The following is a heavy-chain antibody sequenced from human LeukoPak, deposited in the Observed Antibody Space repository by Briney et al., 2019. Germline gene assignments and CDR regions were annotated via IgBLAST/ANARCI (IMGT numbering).Heavy chain of an antibody. J-gene: IGHJ5*01. D-gene: IGHD2-8*01. CDR2: IKYDGSEK. CDR3: ARDGTTNRYNWFDS. CDR1: GFTFSSYW. Sequence: GGSLRLSCAASGFTFSSYWMSWVRQAPGEGLEWLANIKYDGSEKGYVDSVKGRFTISRDNAKNSLYLQMNSLTGEDTALYYCARDGTTNRYNWFDSWGQGTLVTVSS. V-gene: IGHV3-7*01.